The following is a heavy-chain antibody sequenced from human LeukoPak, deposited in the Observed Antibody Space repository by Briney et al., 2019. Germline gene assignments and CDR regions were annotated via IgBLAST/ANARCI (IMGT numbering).Heavy chain of an antibody. J-gene: IGHJ5*02. CDR3: ARAGGLFCTSTSCHNWFDP. CDR2: IYTSGST. Sequence: PSETLSLTCTVSGGSVSSGIYYWSWIRQPAGKGLEWIGRIYTSGSTNYNPSLKSRVTISVDTSKNQFSLKLSSVTAAGTALYYCARAGGLFCTSTSCHNWFDPWGQGTLVTVSS. V-gene: IGHV4-61*02. D-gene: IGHD2-2*01. CDR1: GGSVSSGIYY.